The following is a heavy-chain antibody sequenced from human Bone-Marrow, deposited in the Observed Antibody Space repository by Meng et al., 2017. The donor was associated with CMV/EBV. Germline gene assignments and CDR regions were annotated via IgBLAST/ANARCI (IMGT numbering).Heavy chain of an antibody. J-gene: IGHJ6*02. CDR1: GFTFSSYS. Sequence: GESLKISCAASGFTFSSYSMNWVRQAPGKGLEWVSYISSSSSTIYYADSVKGRFTISRDNAKNSLYLQMNSLRAEDTAVYYCARDDSSSSPYYYDGMDVWGQGTTVTVSS. CDR3: ARDDSSSSPYYYDGMDV. V-gene: IGHV3-48*04. CDR2: ISSSSSTI. D-gene: IGHD6-6*01.